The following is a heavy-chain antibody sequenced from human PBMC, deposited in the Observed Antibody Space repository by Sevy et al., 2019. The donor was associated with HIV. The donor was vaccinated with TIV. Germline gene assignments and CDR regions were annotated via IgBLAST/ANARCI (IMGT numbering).Heavy chain of an antibody. CDR1: GFTFSNYA. CDR2: IFRSGGVT. J-gene: IGHJ3*02. Sequence: GGSLRLSCAASGFTFSNYAMNWVRQAPGMGLEWVSTIFRSGGVTYYADSVKGRCTISRDNFKNTLNLRMHSLRADDTAIYYCAGGRYDSSGSFDAFDIWGQRTMVTVSS. D-gene: IGHD3-22*01. V-gene: IGHV3-23*01. CDR3: AGGRYDSSGSFDAFDI.